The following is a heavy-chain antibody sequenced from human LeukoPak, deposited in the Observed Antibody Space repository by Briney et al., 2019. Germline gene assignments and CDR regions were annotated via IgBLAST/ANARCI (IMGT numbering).Heavy chain of an antibody. V-gene: IGHV4-34*01. Sequence: KPSETLSLTCAVYGGSFSGYYWSWIRQPPGKGLEWIGEINHSGSTNYNPSLKSRVTISVDTSKNQFSLKLSSVTAADTAVYYCARWSLSHLYYFDYWGQETLVTVSS. D-gene: IGHD1-26*01. J-gene: IGHJ4*02. CDR3: ARWSLSHLYYFDY. CDR2: INHSGST. CDR1: GGSFSGYY.